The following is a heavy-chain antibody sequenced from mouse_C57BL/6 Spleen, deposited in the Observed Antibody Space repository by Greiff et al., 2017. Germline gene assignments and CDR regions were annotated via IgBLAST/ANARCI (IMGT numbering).Heavy chain of an antibody. CDR2: IWSDGST. Sequence: QVQLKESGPGLVAPSQSLSITCTVSGFSLTSYGVHWVRQPPGKGLEWLVVIWSDGSTPYNSALKSRLSISKDNAKSQVFLKMNSLQTDDTAMYYCARHDRDYDYHKFAYWGQGTLVTVSA. D-gene: IGHD2-4*01. CDR3: ARHDRDYDYHKFAY. J-gene: IGHJ3*01. CDR1: GFSLTSYG. V-gene: IGHV2-6-1*01.